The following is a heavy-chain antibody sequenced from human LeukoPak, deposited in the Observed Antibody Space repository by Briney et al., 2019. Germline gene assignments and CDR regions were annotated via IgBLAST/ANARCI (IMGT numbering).Heavy chain of an antibody. CDR1: GDSITSYY. CDR3: ARHRMSGSYTY. D-gene: IGHD1-26*01. CDR2: VYTSGST. V-gene: IGHV4-4*09. Sequence: SETLSLTCTVSGDSITSYYWSWVREPPGRGRGWVGCVYTSGSTNYNPSLNTRVAISIDTPKNQFSLKLTSVTAADTAVYYCARHRMSGSYTYWGQGTLVTVSS. J-gene: IGHJ4*02.